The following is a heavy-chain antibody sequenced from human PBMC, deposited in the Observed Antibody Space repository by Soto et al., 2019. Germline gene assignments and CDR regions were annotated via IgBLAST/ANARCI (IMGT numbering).Heavy chain of an antibody. J-gene: IGHJ4*02. V-gene: IGHV3-30*03. CDR2: ISYDGSNK. Sequence: WWSRRLSCAASGFTFSSYGMHWVRQAPGKGLEWVAVISYDGSNKYYADSVKGRFTISRDNAKNSLYLQMNSRRAEDTAVYYRVSGCNYGLPPADYWGRETLVTVSS. CDR3: VSGCNYGLPPADY. CDR1: GFTFSSYG. D-gene: IGHD5-18*01.